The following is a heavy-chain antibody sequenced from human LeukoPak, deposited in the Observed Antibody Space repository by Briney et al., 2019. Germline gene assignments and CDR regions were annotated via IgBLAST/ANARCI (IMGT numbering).Heavy chain of an antibody. V-gene: IGHV1-8*01. J-gene: IGHJ4*02. Sequence: ASVKVSCKASGYTFTSYDINWVRQATGQGLEWMGWMNPNSGNTGYAQKFQGRVTMTRNTSISTAYMELGSLRSEDTAVYYCARGFRCSGGSCYYFDYWGQGTLVTVSS. CDR1: GYTFTSYD. CDR3: ARGFRCSGGSCYYFDY. CDR2: MNPNSGNT. D-gene: IGHD2-15*01.